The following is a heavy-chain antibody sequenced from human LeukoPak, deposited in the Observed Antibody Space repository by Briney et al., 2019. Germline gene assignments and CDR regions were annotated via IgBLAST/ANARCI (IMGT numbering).Heavy chain of an antibody. D-gene: IGHD3-22*01. Sequence: SETLSLTCAVYGGSFSGYYWSWIRQPPGKGLEWIGEINHSGSTNYNPSLKSRVTISVDTSKNQFSLKLSSVTAADTAVYYCARASNKDYYDSSGYYYDYRGQGTLVTVSS. CDR1: GGSFSGYY. CDR2: INHSGST. CDR3: ARASNKDYYDSSGYYYDY. J-gene: IGHJ4*02. V-gene: IGHV4-34*01.